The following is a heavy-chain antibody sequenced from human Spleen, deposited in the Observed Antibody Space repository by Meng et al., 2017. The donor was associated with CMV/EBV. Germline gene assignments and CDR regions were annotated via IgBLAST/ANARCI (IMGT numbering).Heavy chain of an antibody. Sequence: GESLKISCTASEFTFSNFAMSWVRQAPVRGLAWVSAITASGGSTYYADSVKGRFTVSRDNSKNTLYLQMDSLRAEDTALYYCAKAFSASWYREYYDDWGQGTLVTVSS. CDR1: EFTFSNFA. J-gene: IGHJ4*02. V-gene: IGHV3-23*01. CDR2: ITASGGST. CDR3: AKAFSASWYREYYDD. D-gene: IGHD6-13*01.